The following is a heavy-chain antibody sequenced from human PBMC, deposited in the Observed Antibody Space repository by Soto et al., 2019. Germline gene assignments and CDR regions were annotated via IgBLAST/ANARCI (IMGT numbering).Heavy chain of an antibody. CDR2: IIPIFGTA. CDR1: GGTFSSYA. J-gene: IGHJ4*02. CDR3: ARGLDSSGYYTGGQERG. V-gene: IGHV1-69*01. D-gene: IGHD3-22*01. Sequence: QVQLVQSGAEVKKPGSSVKVSCTASGGTFSSYAISWVRQAPGQGLEWMGGIIPIFGTANYAQKFQGRVTITADESTSTAYMELSSLRSEDTAVYYCARGLDSSGYYTGGQERGWGQGTLVTVSS.